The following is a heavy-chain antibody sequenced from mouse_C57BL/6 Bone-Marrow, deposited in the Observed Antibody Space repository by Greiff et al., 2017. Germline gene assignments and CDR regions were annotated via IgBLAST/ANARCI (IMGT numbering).Heavy chain of an antibody. J-gene: IGHJ4*01. Sequence: VKLVESGAELVRPGASVTLSCKASGYTFTDYEMHWVKQTPVHGLEWIGAIDPETGGTAYNQKFKGKAILTADKSSSTAYMELRSLTSEDSAVYYCTRRYESYFYYGMDYWGQGTSVTVSS. D-gene: IGHD2-3*01. CDR3: TRRYESYFYYGMDY. V-gene: IGHV1-15*01. CDR1: GYTFTDYE. CDR2: IDPETGGT.